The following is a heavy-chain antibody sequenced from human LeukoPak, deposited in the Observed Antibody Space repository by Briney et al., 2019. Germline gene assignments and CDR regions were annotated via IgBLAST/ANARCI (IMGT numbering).Heavy chain of an antibody. V-gene: IGHV4-39*07. CDR2: IYHSGST. Sequence: PSETLSLTCTVSGGSISSSSYYWGWIRQPPGKGLEWIGYIYHSGSTYYNPSLKSRVTISVDRSKNQFSLKLSSVTAADTAVYYCARIDSSGYYHPFDYWGQGTLVTVSS. CDR1: GGSISSSSYY. CDR3: ARIDSSGYYHPFDY. D-gene: IGHD3-22*01. J-gene: IGHJ4*02.